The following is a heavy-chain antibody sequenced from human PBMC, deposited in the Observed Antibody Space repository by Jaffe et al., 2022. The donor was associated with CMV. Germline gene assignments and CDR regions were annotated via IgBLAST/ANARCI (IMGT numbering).Heavy chain of an antibody. CDR2: IIPILNET. Sequence: QVQLVQSGAEVKKPGSSVKVSCKASGGAFGTYAINWVRQAPGQGLEWLGRIIPILNETDYAQKFQGRITITADKSTTMVYLELSSLTSKDTAIYYCAREGSGFDLEGFDQWGQGILVTVSS. CDR3: AREGSGFDLEGFDQ. J-gene: IGHJ4*02. CDR1: GGAFGTYA. D-gene: IGHD5-12*01. V-gene: IGHV1-69*09.